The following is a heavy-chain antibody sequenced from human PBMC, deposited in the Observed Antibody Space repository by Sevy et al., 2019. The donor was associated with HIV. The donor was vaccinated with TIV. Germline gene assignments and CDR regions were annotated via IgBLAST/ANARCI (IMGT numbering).Heavy chain of an antibody. D-gene: IGHD2-2*01. J-gene: IGHJ5*02. CDR2: ISYDGSNK. Sequence: GGSLRLSCAASGFTFSSYAMHWVRQAPGKGLEWVAVISYDGSNKYYADSVKGRFTISRDNSKNTLYLQMNSLRAEDTAVYYCARDCSSTSCYYNWFDPWGQGTLVTVSS. CDR1: GFTFSSYA. V-gene: IGHV3-30*04. CDR3: ARDCSSTSCYYNWFDP.